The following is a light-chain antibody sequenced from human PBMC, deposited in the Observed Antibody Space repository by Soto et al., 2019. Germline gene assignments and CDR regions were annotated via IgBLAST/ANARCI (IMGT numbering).Light chain of an antibody. CDR1: SSDVGTYNL. CDR3: CSYAGGSTYVV. V-gene: IGLV2-23*02. CDR2: EVS. J-gene: IGLJ2*01. Sequence: HSALTQPASVSGSPGQSITISCTGTSSDVGTYNLVSWYQQHPGKAPKVMIYEVSKRPSGVSNRFSGSKSGNTASLTISGLQAEDEADYYCCSYAGGSTYVVFGGGTQLTVL.